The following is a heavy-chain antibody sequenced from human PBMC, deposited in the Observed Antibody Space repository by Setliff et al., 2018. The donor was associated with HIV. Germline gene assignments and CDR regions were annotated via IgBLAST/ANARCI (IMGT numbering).Heavy chain of an antibody. D-gene: IGHD3-22*01. Sequence: SETLSLTCAVYGGSFSGYYWSWIRQPPGKGLEWIGEINHSGRTKYNPSLKSRVTMSVDTSKNQFSLKLKSVTAADTAVYYCAREDTTGYYSLSAFDIWGQGTLVTVSS. CDR2: INHSGRT. CDR1: GGSFSGYY. J-gene: IGHJ3*02. CDR3: AREDTTGYYSLSAFDI. V-gene: IGHV4-34*01.